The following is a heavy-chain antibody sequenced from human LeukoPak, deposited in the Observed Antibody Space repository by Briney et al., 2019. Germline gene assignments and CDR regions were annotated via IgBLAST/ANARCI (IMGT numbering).Heavy chain of an antibody. CDR2: IFSNGVNK. J-gene: IGHJ6*03. CDR3: ARHRGSVFEGYMDV. CDR1: GFTLVNHG. V-gene: IGHV3-33*01. Sequence: GGSLRLSCAASGFTLVNHGMHWVRQAPGKGLEWVAIIFSNGVNKYCADSMKGRFTISRDTSKNTLFLGMESLRTEDTAVYYCARHRGSVFEGYMDVWGKGTTVTVSS. D-gene: IGHD2-8*01.